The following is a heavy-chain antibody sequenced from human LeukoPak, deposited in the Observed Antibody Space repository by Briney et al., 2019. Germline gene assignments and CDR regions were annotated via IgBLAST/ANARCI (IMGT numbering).Heavy chain of an antibody. D-gene: IGHD1-26*01. Sequence: SETLSLTCTVSDGSISGSSNYWGWIRQPPGKGLEWIGSIYYSGTTYYNPSLKSRVTISVDTSKNQFSLKLSSVTAADTAVYYCARARSGKWGFDYWGQGTLVTVSS. CDR3: ARARSGKWGFDY. V-gene: IGHV4-39*07. CDR2: IYYSGTT. J-gene: IGHJ4*02. CDR1: DGSISGSSNY.